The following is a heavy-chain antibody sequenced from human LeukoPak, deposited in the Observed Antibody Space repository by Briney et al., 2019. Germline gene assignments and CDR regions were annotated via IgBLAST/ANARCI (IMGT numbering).Heavy chain of an antibody. CDR2: INHSGST. V-gene: IGHV4-34*01. CDR3: ARVAIGYCSGGSCPIDY. CDR1: GGSFSGYY. Sequence: PSETLSLTCAVYGGSFSGYYWSWIRQPPGKGLEWIGEINHSGSTNYNPSLKSRVTISVDTSKNQFSLKLSSVTAADTAVYYCARVAIGYCSGGSCPIDYWGQGTLVTVSS. D-gene: IGHD2-15*01. J-gene: IGHJ4*02.